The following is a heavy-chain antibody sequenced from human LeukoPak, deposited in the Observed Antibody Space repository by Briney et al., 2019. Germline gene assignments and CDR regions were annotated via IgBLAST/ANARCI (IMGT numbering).Heavy chain of an antibody. V-gene: IGHV3-23*01. CDR1: GFTFRTFA. CDR3: AKGHSDYCTGFDC. J-gene: IGHJ4*02. Sequence: PGGSLRLSCAASGFTFRTFAMSRVRQAPGKGLECVSVISAGGGNTYYADSVKGRFTISRDNSKSTLYLQMTSLRAEDTAVYYSAKGHSDYCTGFDCWGQGTVVTVSS. D-gene: IGHD4-11*01. CDR2: ISAGGGNT.